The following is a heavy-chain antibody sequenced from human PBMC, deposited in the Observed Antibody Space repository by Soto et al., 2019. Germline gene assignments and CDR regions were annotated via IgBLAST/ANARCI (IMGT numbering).Heavy chain of an antibody. J-gene: IGHJ4*02. CDR3: TRHHPHHYDSSGYFDY. D-gene: IGHD3-22*01. CDR2: IYYIGNP. CDR1: GGSISSGSYS. Sequence: PSETLSLTCSVSGGSISSGSYSWGWIRQPPGKGLEWIGTIYYIGNPYYTPSLESRVTLSVDTSKNQFSLHLTSVTAADTAVYYCTRHHPHHYDSSGYFDYWGQGALVTVSS. V-gene: IGHV4-39*01.